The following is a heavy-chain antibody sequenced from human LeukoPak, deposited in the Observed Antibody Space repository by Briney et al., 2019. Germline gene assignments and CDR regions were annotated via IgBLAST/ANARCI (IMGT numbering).Heavy chain of an antibody. Sequence: ASVKVSCKASGYTFTSYGISWVRQAPGQGLEWMGWINPNSGGTNYAQKFQGRVTMTRDTSISTAYMELSRLRSDDTAVYYCARGEYSYVGWGQGTLVTVSS. J-gene: IGHJ4*02. D-gene: IGHD5-18*01. V-gene: IGHV1-2*02. CDR2: INPNSGGT. CDR1: GYTFTSYG. CDR3: ARGEYSYVG.